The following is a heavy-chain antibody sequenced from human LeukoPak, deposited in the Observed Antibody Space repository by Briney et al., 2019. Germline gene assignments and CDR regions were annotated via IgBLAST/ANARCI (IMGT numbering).Heavy chain of an antibody. Sequence: GGSLRLSCAASVFTVSSNYMNWVRQAPWKGLEWVAVIYSGGGTYHADSVKGRFTISRDKSKNTVYLQLNSLRAEDTAVYYCAKAHREDGSNYRESYFDYWGQGTLVTVSS. J-gene: IGHJ4*02. CDR2: IYSGGGT. CDR1: VFTVSSNY. D-gene: IGHD5-24*01. V-gene: IGHV3-53*01. CDR3: AKAHREDGSNYRESYFDY.